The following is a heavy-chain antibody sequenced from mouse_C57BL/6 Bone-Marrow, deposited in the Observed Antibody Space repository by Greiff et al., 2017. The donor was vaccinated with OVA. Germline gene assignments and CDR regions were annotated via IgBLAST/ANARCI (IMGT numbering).Heavy chain of an antibody. Sequence: VQLQQPGAELVKPGASVKLSCKASGYTFTSYWMHWVKQRPGQGLEWIGMIHTNSGSTNYNEKYKSNALLTVDKTSSTAYMPLSSLRSEDSAVYYCAEYSKAYWGKGTLVTVSA. CDR3: AEYSKAY. V-gene: IGHV1-64*01. CDR2: IHTNSGST. D-gene: IGHD2-5*01. J-gene: IGHJ3*01. CDR1: GYTFTSYW.